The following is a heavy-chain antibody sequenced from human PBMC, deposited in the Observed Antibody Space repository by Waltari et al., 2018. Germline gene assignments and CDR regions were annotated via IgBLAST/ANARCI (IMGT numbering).Heavy chain of an antibody. V-gene: IGHV4-59*01. CDR3: ARGSSIAAVGTY. J-gene: IGHJ4*02. CDR2: VYRSGST. Sequence: QVQPQESGPGLGKPLEPLSLTCTVSGGSISSYHWTWVRQAPGKGLEWIGNVYRSGSTESNPSLKSRVTMSVDTSKNQFSLKLSSVTAADTAVYYCARGSSIAAVGTYWGQGILVTVSS. D-gene: IGHD6-13*01. CDR1: GGSISSYH.